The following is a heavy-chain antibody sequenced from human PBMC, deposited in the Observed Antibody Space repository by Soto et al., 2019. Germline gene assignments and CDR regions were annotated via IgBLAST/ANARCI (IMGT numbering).Heavy chain of an antibody. V-gene: IGHV3-11*01. D-gene: IGHD1-20*01. CDR1: GFTFSDYY. CDR2: ISSSGSTI. Sequence: GGSLRLSCAASGFTFSDYYMSWIRQAPGKGLEWVSYISSSGSTIYYADSVKGRFTISRDNAKNSLYLQMNSLRAEDTAVYYCARPLEDNWNFYYMDVWGKGTTVTVSS. J-gene: IGHJ6*03. CDR3: ARPLEDNWNFYYMDV.